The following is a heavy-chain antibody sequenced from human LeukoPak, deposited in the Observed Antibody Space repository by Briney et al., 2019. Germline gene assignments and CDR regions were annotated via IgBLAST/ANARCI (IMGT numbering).Heavy chain of an antibody. CDR3: ARDYYYGMDV. CDR1: GDSVSSNSA. Sequence: SQTLSLTCAISGDSVSSNSAWNWIRQSPSRGLEWLGRTYYRSKWYNDYAVSVKSRITINPDTSKNQFSLQLNSVTPEDTAVYYCARDYYYGMDVWGQGTTVTVSS. V-gene: IGHV6-1*01. CDR2: TYYRSKWYN. J-gene: IGHJ6*02.